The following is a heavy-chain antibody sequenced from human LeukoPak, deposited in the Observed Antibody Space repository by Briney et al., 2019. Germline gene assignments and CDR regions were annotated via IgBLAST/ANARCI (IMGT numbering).Heavy chain of an antibody. CDR1: GGSISSYY. CDR2: IYYSGST. J-gene: IGHJ4*02. V-gene: IGHV4-59*01. CDR3: ARDSHGPFDY. Sequence: PSETLSLTYTVSGGSISSYYWSWVRQPPGKGLEWIGYIYYSGSTNYNPSLKSRVTISVDTSKNQFSLKLSSVTAADTAVYYCARDSHGPFDYWGQGTLVIVSS.